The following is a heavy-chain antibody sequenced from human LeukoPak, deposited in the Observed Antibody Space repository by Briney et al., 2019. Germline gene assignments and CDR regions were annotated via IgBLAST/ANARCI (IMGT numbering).Heavy chain of an antibody. CDR2: LYPENSYA. CDR3: ARQNREDATGRKFDP. CDR1: EYSFTNCW. J-gene: IGHJ5*02. Sequence: GESLKISCKGSEYSFTNCWIGWVRQKPGKGLEWMGLLYPENSYARYSPSLQGQVIMSVDKSISTAYLRWSNLKASDTAMYYCARQNREDATGRKFDPWGRGTLVIVSS. V-gene: IGHV5-51*01. D-gene: IGHD1-14*01.